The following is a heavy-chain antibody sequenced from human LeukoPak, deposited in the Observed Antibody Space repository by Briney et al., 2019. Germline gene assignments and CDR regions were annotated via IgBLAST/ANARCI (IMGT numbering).Heavy chain of an antibody. CDR2: IGGRGGSK. Sequence: PGGSLRLSCAASGFTFSSYAMTWVRQAPGQGLEWVSAIGGRGGSKYYADSVKGRVTISRDNSKNTVSLQMNSLRRDDTAMYYCAKEGGAWGQGTLVVVSS. J-gene: IGHJ5*02. CDR3: AKEGGA. CDR1: GFTFSSYA. V-gene: IGHV3-23*01. D-gene: IGHD3-16*01.